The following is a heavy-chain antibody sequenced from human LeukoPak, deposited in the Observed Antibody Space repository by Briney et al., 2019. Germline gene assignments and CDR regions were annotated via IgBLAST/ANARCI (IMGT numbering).Heavy chain of an antibody. J-gene: IGHJ3*02. CDR1: GDSISNYY. V-gene: IGHV4-4*07. Sequence: SETLSLTCTVSGDSISNYYWSWIRQPAGKGLEWIGRMYTSGATNYNPSLKSRATMSVDTSKNQLSLRLSSVTAADRAVYYCARDFTAFDPRRAFDIWGQGTMVTVSS. CDR3: ARDFTAFDPRRAFDI. D-gene: IGHD3-9*01. CDR2: MYTSGAT.